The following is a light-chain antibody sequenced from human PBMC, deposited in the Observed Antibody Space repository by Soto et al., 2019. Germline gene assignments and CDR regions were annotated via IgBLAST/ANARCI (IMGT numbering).Light chain of an antibody. CDR2: EGS. J-gene: IGLJ2*01. CDR3: CSYAGSSAPPVV. CDR1: SSDVGSYNL. Sequence: QSALTQPASVSGSPGQSITISCTGTSSDVGSYNLVSWYQQHPGKAPKLMIYEGSKRPSGVSNRFSGSKSGNTASLTISGLQADDEADYYCCSYAGSSAPPVVFGGGTKLTVL. V-gene: IGLV2-23*01.